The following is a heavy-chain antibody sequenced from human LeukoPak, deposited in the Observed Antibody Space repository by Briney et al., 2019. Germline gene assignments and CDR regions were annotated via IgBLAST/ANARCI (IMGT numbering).Heavy chain of an antibody. V-gene: IGHV3-48*04. CDR3: AWEYSSSSGRAFDI. CDR1: GFTFSTYS. D-gene: IGHD6-6*01. J-gene: IGHJ3*02. CDR2: ISSSSGTK. Sequence: PGGSLRLSCVASGFTFSTYSMNWVRQAPGKGLEWVSYISSSSGTKYYADCVKGRFTISRDNAENSLYLQMNSLRAEDTAVYYCAWEYSSSSGRAFDIWGQGTMVTVSS.